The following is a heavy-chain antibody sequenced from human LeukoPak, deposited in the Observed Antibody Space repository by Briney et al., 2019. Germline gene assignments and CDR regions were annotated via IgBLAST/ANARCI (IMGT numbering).Heavy chain of an antibody. CDR2: IYYSENT. CDR3: ARDAVWLGSHYMDV. V-gene: IGHV4-39*06. D-gene: IGHD3-10*01. J-gene: IGHJ6*03. CDR1: GGSISSNSYY. Sequence: NSSETLSLTCIVFGGSISSNSYYWGWIRQPPGKGLEWIGSIYYSENTYYNPSLKSRVTISVDTSKNQFTLKLSSVTAADTAVYYCARDAVWLGSHYMDVWGKGTTVTVSS.